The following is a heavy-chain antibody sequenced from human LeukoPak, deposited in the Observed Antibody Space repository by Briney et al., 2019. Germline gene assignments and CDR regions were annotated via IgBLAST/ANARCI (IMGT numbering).Heavy chain of an antibody. CDR3: ASTPYYYDSSGKYYYYYMDV. D-gene: IGHD3-22*01. CDR1: GGTFSSYA. CDR2: IIPIFGTA. J-gene: IGHJ6*03. Sequence: SVKVSCKASGGTFSSYAISWVRQAPGQGLEWMGRIIPIFGTANYAQKFQGRVTITTDESTSTAYMELSGLRSEDTAVYYCASTPYYYDSSGKYYYYYMDVWGKGTTVTVSS. V-gene: IGHV1-69*05.